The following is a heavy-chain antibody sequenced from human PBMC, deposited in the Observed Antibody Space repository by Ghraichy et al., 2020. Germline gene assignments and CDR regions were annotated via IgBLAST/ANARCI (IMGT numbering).Heavy chain of an antibody. CDR2: ISSSSSTI. V-gene: IGHV3-48*02. Sequence: GGSLRLSCAASGFTFSSYSMNWVRQAPGKGLEWVSYISSSSSTIYYADSVKGRFTISRDNAKNSLYLQMNSLRDEDTAVYYCATFTAESYDYVWGSYRYYWGQGTLVTVSS. J-gene: IGHJ4*02. CDR3: ATFTAESYDYVWGSYRYY. D-gene: IGHD3-16*02. CDR1: GFTFSSYS.